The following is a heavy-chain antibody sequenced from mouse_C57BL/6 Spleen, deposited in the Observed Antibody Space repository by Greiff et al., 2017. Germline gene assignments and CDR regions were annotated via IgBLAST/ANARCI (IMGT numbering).Heavy chain of an antibody. CDR1: GYTFTSYW. V-gene: IGHV1-64*01. CDR3: ARFGGLRDFYYFDY. D-gene: IGHD2-4*01. CDR2: IHPNSGST. J-gene: IGHJ2*01. Sequence: QVQLQQPGAELVKPGASVKLSCKASGYTFTSYWMHWVKQRPGQGLEWIGMIHPNSGSTNYNEKFKSKATLTVDKSSSTAYMQLSSLTSEDSAVYYCARFGGLRDFYYFDYWGQGTTLTVSS.